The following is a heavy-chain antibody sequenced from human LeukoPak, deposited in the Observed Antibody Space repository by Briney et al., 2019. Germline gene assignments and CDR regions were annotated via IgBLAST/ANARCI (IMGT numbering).Heavy chain of an antibody. CDR1: GFTFSSSA. J-gene: IGHJ4*02. Sequence: PGGSLRLSCAGSGFTFSSSAMNWVRQVPGKGLEWVSSIDYDSSHIYYAASVRGRFSISRDNARDSVYLQMDSLRADDTAVSYCARDPERYLRMGHYDYWGQGTLVIVSS. V-gene: IGHV3-21*01. CDR3: ARDPERYLRMGHYDY. CDR2: IDYDSSHI. D-gene: IGHD3-16*01.